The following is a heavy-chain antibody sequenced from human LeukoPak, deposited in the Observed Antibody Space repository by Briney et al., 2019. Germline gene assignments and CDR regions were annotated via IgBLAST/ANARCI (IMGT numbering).Heavy chain of an antibody. J-gene: IGHJ4*02. CDR2: INPNGGGP. CDR3: ARDPPGDSGLDY. V-gene: IGHV1-2*02. CDR1: GYTFIDYY. Sequence: EASVKVSCKASGYTFIDYYIHWVRQAPGQGLEWMGWINPNGGGPINAQMFQGRVTMTRDTSITTAYMELNDLQSDDTAVYYCARDPPGDSGLDYWGQGTLVTVSS. D-gene: IGHD6-19*01.